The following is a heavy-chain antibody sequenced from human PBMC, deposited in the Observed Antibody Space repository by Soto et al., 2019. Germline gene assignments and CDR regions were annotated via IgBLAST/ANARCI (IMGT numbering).Heavy chain of an antibody. V-gene: IGHV3-30-3*01. CDR2: ISYDGSNK. J-gene: IGHJ5*02. CDR1: GFTFSSYA. Sequence: LRLSCAASGFTFSSYAMHWVRQAPGKGLEWVAAISYDGSNKYYADSVKGRFTISRDNSKNTLYLQMNSLRAEDTAVYYCAREVTMVRGVIIPWFDPWGQGTLVTVSS. D-gene: IGHD3-10*01. CDR3: AREVTMVRGVIIPWFDP.